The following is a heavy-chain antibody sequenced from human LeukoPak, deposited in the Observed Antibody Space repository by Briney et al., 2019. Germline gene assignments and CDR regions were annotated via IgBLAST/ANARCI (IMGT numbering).Heavy chain of an antibody. D-gene: IGHD2-15*01. J-gene: IGHJ3*02. CDR1: GYSFTSYW. CDR3: ASCSHVNAFDI. Sequence: GESLKISCKGSGYSFTSYWIGWVRQMPGKGLEWMGFIYLAESNTKYSPSFQGQVTISADKSISTAYLQWSSLKASDTAMYYCASCSHVNAFDIWGQGTMVTVSS. V-gene: IGHV5-51*01. CDR2: IYLAESNT.